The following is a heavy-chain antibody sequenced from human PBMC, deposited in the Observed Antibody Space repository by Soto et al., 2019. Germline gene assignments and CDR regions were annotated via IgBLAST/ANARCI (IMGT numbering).Heavy chain of an antibody. J-gene: IGHJ4*02. CDR3: ARGHGAALRYFDY. D-gene: IGHD6-6*01. CDR1: GGSFSGYY. V-gene: IGHV4-34*01. CDR2: INHSGST. Sequence: TLSLTCAVYGGSFSGYYWSWIRQPPGKGLEWIGEINHSGSTNYNPSLKSRVTISVGTSKNQFSLKLSSVTAADTAVYYCARGHGAALRYFDYWGQGTLVTVSS.